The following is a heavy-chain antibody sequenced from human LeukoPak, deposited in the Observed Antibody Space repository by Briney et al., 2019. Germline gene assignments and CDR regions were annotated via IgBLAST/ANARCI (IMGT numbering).Heavy chain of an antibody. CDR1: GFTFDDYA. Sequence: GRSLRLSCEASGFTFDDYAMHWVRQAPGKGLEWVSSTSWDSGSRVYADSVKGRFTISRDNAKNSLYLQMNSLTSEDTALYYCIKDLRLDLHFDTSEIWGQGTMVTVSS. D-gene: IGHD1-7*01. J-gene: IGHJ3*02. V-gene: IGHV3-9*01. CDR3: IKDLRLDLHFDTSEI. CDR2: TSWDSGSR.